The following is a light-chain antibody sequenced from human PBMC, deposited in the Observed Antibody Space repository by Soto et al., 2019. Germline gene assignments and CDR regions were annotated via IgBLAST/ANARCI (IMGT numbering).Light chain of an antibody. CDR2: GSS. CDR1: QSVSSSY. J-gene: IGKJ1*01. Sequence: EIVLTQSPGTLSLSPVERATLNCRASQSVSSSYLAWYQQKPGQAPRLLIYGSSSRATGIPDRFSGSGSGTDFTLTISRLGPEDFAVYYCQQSGSLRWTFGQGTKVDLK. CDR3: QQSGSLRWT. V-gene: IGKV3-20*01.